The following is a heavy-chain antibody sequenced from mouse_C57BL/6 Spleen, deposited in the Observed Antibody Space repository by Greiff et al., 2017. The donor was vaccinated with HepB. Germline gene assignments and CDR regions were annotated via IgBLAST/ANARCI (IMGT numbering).Heavy chain of an antibody. V-gene: IGHV1-52*01. Sequence: QVQLQQPGAELVRPGSSVKLSCKASGYTFTSYWMHWVKQRPIQGLEWIGNIDPSDSETHYNQKFKDKATLTVDKSSSTAYMQLSRLTSEDSAVYYWARWGLRRAMDYWGQGTSVTVSS. CDR3: ARWGLRRAMDY. CDR1: GYTFTSYW. D-gene: IGHD2-4*01. J-gene: IGHJ4*01. CDR2: IDPSDSET.